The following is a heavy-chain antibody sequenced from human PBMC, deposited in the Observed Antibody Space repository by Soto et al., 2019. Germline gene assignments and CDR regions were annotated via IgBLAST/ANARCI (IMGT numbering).Heavy chain of an antibody. Sequence: QLQLQESGPGLVKPSETLSLTCTVSTDSSSFTNSYWGWIRQPPGKGLKWIGSSSYNGGTFYNPSLKGRVVISFDPSKKQFSLQVTSVTAAETAVYFCARHRIEVVWRGFDFWGQGSPVTVSS. D-gene: IGHD3-10*01. J-gene: IGHJ4*02. CDR3: ARHRIEVVWRGFDF. CDR2: SSYNGGT. V-gene: IGHV4-39*01. CDR1: TDSSSFTNSY.